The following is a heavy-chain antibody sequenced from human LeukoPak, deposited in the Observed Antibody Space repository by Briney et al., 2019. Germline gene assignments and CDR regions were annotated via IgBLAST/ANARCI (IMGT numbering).Heavy chain of an antibody. J-gene: IGHJ4*02. CDR3: ARAGSQGVIDFDY. CDR2: IYYSGST. CDR1: GGSISSYY. Sequence: PSETLSLTCTVSGGSISSYYWSWIRQPPGKGLEWIGYIYYSGSTNYNPSLKSRVTISVDTSKNQFSLKLSSVTAADTAVYYCARAGSQGVIDFDYWGQGTLVTVSS. V-gene: IGHV4-59*01. D-gene: IGHD3-16*02.